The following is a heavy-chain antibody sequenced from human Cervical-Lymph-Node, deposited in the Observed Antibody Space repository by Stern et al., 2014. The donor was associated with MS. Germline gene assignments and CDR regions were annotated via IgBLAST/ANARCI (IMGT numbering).Heavy chain of an antibody. V-gene: IGHV5-51*03. CDR1: GYSFTNHW. CDR2: IYPGDADT. J-gene: IGHJ4*02. Sequence: EMQLVESGAEVKKPGESVKLSCKGSGYSFTNHWIGWVRQTPGKGLEWMGNIYPGDADTRYSPSFLGQVTMSVDKSISTAYLQLNRLKASDTAMYYCARRDGSESGYSYGWVDSWGQGSLVIVSS. CDR3: ARRDGSESGYSYGWVDS. D-gene: IGHD5-18*01.